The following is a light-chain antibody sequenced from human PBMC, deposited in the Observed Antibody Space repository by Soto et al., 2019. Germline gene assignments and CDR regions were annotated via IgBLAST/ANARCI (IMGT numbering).Light chain of an antibody. V-gene: IGKV4-1*01. CDR1: QSVLSSSNNKNF. Sequence: DIVMTQSPDSLAVSLGERATVNCRSSQSVLSSSNNKNFLAWYQQKPGQPPKLLISWASTRESRVPDRFSGRGSGTDFTLTISSLQAEDVATYYCQQHYTTPYTFGQGTRLEIK. CDR2: WAS. J-gene: IGKJ2*01. CDR3: QQHYTTPYT.